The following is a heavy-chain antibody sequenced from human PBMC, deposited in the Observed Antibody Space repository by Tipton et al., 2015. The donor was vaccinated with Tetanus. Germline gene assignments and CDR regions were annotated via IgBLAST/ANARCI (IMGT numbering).Heavy chain of an antibody. CDR2: IYPGDSDT. D-gene: IGHD2-8*01. Sequence: QLVQSGGEVKKPGESLKISCKGSGYNFTNYWIGWVRQKPGKGLEWMGIIYPGDSDTRYSPSFQGQVTISVDKSINTAYLQWSSLKASDTSMFYCARAHCTDGVCNFDFWGQGALVTVAS. CDR1: GYNFTNYW. J-gene: IGHJ4*02. CDR3: ARAHCTDGVCNFDF. V-gene: IGHV5-51*01.